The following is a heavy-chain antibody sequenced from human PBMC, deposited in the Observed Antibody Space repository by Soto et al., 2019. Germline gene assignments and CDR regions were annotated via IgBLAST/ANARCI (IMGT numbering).Heavy chain of an antibody. J-gene: IGHJ4*02. Sequence: PSETLSLTCAVYGGSFSGYYWSWIRQPPGKGLEWIGEINHSGSTNYNPSLKSRVTISVDTSKNQFSLKLSSVTAADTAVYYCARRYDILTGYPQWGQATLVTVSS. CDR1: GGSFSGYY. V-gene: IGHV4-34*01. D-gene: IGHD3-9*01. CDR3: ARRYDILTGYPQ. CDR2: INHSGST.